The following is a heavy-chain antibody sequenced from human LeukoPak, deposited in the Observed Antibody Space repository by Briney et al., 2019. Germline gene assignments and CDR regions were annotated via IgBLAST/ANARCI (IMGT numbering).Heavy chain of an antibody. Sequence: ASVKVSCKASGYTFTSYGISWVRQAPGQGLEWTGWISAYNGNTNYAQKLQGRVTMTTDTSTSTAYMELRSLRSDDTAVYYCARETGDFWSGYSKPHAFDIWGQGTMVTVSS. CDR1: GYTFTSYG. J-gene: IGHJ3*02. CDR2: ISAYNGNT. D-gene: IGHD3-3*01. CDR3: ARETGDFWSGYSKPHAFDI. V-gene: IGHV1-18*01.